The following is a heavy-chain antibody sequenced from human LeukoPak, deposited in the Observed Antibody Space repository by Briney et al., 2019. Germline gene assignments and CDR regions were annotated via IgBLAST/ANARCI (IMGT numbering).Heavy chain of an antibody. CDR1: EFTFSSHS. CDR2: ISRSGGSI. Sequence: GGSLGLSCAASEFTFSSHSMNWVRQAPGKGLEWVSSISRSGGSIYYADSLKGRFTISRDNAKNSLYLQMNSLRAEDTAVYFCARSLKVSAALDAFDIWGQGTVVTVSS. D-gene: IGHD2-2*01. CDR3: ARSLKVSAALDAFDI. J-gene: IGHJ3*02. V-gene: IGHV3-21*01.